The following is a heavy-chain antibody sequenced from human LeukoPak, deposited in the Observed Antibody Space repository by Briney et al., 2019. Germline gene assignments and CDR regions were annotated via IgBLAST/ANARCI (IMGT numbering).Heavy chain of an antibody. Sequence: ASVKVSCKAPGYTFTGYYMHWVRQAPGQGLEWMGWINPNSGGTNYAQKFQGGVTMTRDTSISTAYMELSRLTSDDTAVYYCARDLMTTVTLLDYWGQGTLVTVSS. CDR3: ARDLMTTVTLLDY. CDR1: GYTFTGYY. CDR2: INPNSGGT. D-gene: IGHD4-17*01. J-gene: IGHJ4*02. V-gene: IGHV1-2*02.